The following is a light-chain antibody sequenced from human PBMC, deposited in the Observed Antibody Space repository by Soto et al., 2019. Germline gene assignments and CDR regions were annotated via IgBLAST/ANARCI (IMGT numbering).Light chain of an antibody. CDR3: QQYSSSPWT. CDR1: QSVSSSY. CDR2: GAS. J-gene: IGKJ1*01. Sequence: EIVLTQSPGTLSLSPGERATLSCRASQSVSSSYLAWYQQKPGQAPRLLIYGASSRATGIPDRFSGSGSGTDFNLTISRLEPEDFAVYYCQQYSSSPWTFGQGTKVEIK. V-gene: IGKV3-20*01.